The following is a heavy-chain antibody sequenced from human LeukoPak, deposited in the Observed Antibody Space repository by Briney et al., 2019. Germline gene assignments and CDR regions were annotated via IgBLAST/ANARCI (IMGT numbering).Heavy chain of an antibody. V-gene: IGHV2-5*02. D-gene: IGHD1-26*01. CDR1: GFSLSTTGMG. CDR2: ISWDDDK. CDR3: ARVKTSYQFFHYYFDY. J-gene: IGHJ4*02. Sequence: SCPTLVKPTQTPTLTCTFSGFSLSTTGMGLGWIRKPPGKALEWLAPISWDDDKRYSPSLKSRLTITKPTSKHQVVLTMTNMDTVDTATYYWARVKTSYQFFHYYFDYWGQGTLVTVSS.